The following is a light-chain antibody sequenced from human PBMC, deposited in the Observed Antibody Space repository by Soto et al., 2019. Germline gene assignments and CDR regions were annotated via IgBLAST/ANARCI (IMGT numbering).Light chain of an antibody. J-gene: IGKJ2*03. V-gene: IGKV2-30*01. CDR1: QSLVYRDGNTY. Sequence: VVLTQSPLSLPVTLGQPASISCRSSQSLVYRDGNTYLNWFQQRPGQSPRRLIYKVSDRYSGGPDRFSSSGSGTDFTLTISRVEADDVGVYYCMQGTHWPPYSFGRGTKLEIK. CDR3: MQGTHWPPYS. CDR2: KVS.